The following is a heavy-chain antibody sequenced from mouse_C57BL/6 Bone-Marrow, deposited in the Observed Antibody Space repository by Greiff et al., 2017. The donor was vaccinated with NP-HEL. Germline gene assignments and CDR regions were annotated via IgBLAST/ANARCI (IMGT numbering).Heavy chain of an antibody. J-gene: IGHJ2*01. CDR2: IDPSDSYT. D-gene: IGHD1-1*01. CDR3: ARTTTVVDDYFDY. Sequence: QVQLQQPGAELVMPGASVKLSCKASGYTFTSYWMHWVKQRPGQGLEWIGEIDPSDSYTNYNQKFKCKSTLTVDKSSSTAYMQLSILPSADSAVYYGARTTTVVDDYFDYWGQGTTLTVSS. CDR1: GYTFTSYW. V-gene: IGHV1-69*01.